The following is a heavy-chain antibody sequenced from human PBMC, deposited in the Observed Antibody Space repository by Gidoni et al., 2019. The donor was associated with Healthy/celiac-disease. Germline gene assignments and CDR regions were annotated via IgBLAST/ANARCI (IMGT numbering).Heavy chain of an antibody. CDR2: INHSGST. CDR1: GGSFSGYY. Sequence: QVQLQQWGAGLLKPSETLSLTCAVYGGSFSGYYWSWIRQPPGKGLEWIGEINHSGSTNYNPALKSRVTRSVDTSKNQCSLKLSSVTAADTAVYYCARGRVIAAAVLYYGMDVWGQGTTVTVSS. CDR3: ARGRVIAAAVLYYGMDV. J-gene: IGHJ6*02. D-gene: IGHD6-13*01. V-gene: IGHV4-34*01.